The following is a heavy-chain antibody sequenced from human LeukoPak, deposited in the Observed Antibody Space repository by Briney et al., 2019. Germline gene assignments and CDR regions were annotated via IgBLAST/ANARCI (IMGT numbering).Heavy chain of an antibody. Sequence: SVKVSCKASGGSFSTFAISWVRQAPGQGPEWMGGIIPILRTANYAQKFQGRVTITADESMTTAYMELSSLRSEDTAMYFCATSPTRAAPGYWGQGTPVTVSS. CDR1: GGSFSTFA. CDR3: ATSPTRAAPGY. J-gene: IGHJ4*02. CDR2: IIPILRTA. V-gene: IGHV1-69*13. D-gene: IGHD5-12*01.